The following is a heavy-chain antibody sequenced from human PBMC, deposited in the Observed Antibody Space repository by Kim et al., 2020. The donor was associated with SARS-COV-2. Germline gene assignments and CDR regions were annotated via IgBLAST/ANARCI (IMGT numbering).Heavy chain of an antibody. CDR3: AGGVVPAAISGLFDY. CDR1: GGSISSSSYY. CDR2: NYYSGST. V-gene: IGHV4-39*07. D-gene: IGHD2-2*01. J-gene: IGHJ4*01. Sequence: SETLSLTCTVSGGSISSSSYYWIWLRQPPGLGLNWIVSNYYSGSTYYNLSLQIRVTIAVATTKNPLSLSPITVTAAAVSDYSCAGGVVPAAISGLFDYWG.